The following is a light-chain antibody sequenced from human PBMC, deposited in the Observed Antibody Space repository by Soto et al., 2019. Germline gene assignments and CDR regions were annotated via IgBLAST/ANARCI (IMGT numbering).Light chain of an antibody. J-gene: IGLJ1*01. CDR2: EVT. CDR1: STDVGGYNA. CDR3: NSFRVSHLYV. Sequence: SVLSQPASVSRPPGQTITIACTGTSTDVGGYNAVSWYQHHPGKAPKLIIYEVTHRPSGVSDRFSASKSGNTASLTISGLQAEDEADYYCNSFRVSHLYVFGTGTKVTVL. V-gene: IGLV2-14*01.